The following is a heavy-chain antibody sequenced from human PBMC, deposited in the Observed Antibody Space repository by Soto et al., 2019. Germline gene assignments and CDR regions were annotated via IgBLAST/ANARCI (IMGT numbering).Heavy chain of an antibody. CDR2: INSDGSFT. CDR3: ARDRSFWCRDY. CDR1: GFTFRNFW. D-gene: IGHD3-3*01. V-gene: IGHV3-74*01. J-gene: IGHJ4*02. Sequence: EVQLVESGGGLVQPGGSLRLSCEASGFTFRNFWMHWVRQAPGKGLVWVSRINSDGSFTTYADSVRGRFTISRDNARNTVYLQMNSLSPEDTAVYYCARDRSFWCRDYWGQGTLVTVSS.